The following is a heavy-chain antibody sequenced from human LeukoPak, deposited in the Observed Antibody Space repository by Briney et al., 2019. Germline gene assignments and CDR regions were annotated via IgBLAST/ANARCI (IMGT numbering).Heavy chain of an antibody. CDR3: ARDQESRLDY. Sequence: SVKVSCKASGFTFTTSAMQWVRQARGQRLEWIGWIVVGSGNTNYAQKFQGRVTITADKSTSTAYMELSSLRSEDTAVYYCARDQESRLDYWGQGTLVTVSS. V-gene: IGHV1-58*02. CDR2: IVVGSGNT. J-gene: IGHJ4*02. CDR1: GFTFTTSA.